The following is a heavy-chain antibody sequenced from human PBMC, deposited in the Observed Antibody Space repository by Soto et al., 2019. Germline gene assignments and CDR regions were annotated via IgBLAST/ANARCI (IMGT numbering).Heavy chain of an antibody. CDR2: VNPNSGDT. D-gene: IGHD3-22*01. J-gene: IGHJ4*02. CDR1: GYTFSSYD. Sequence: ASVKVSCKASGYTFSSYDITWVRQAAGQGLEWMGWVNPNSGDTDYTQKFQGRVTMTRDTSTNTAYMELSSLRSDDTAVYYCARVYDSSGYRFDYWGQG. V-gene: IGHV1-8*02. CDR3: ARVYDSSGYRFDY.